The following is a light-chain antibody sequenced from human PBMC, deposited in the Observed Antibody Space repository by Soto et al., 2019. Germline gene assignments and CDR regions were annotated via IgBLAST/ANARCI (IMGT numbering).Light chain of an antibody. V-gene: IGLV2-8*01. CDR3: SSYAGSNNLL. Sequence: QSALTQSPSASGSPGQSVTISCTGTSSDVGGYNFVSWYQQHPGKAPKLMIYEVSKRPSGVPDRLSGSKSGNTASLTVSGLQAEDEADYYCSSYAGSNNLLFGGGTKLTVL. CDR1: SSDVGGYNF. J-gene: IGLJ2*01. CDR2: EVS.